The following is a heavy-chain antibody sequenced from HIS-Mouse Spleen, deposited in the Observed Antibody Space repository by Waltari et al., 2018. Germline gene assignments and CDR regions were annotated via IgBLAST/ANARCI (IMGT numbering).Heavy chain of an antibody. Sequence: QVQLVESGGGVVQPGRSLRLSCAASGFTFSSYAMHWVRQAPGKGLGWVEVIAYDGSKKYYADSVKGRFTISRDNSKNTLYLQMNSLRAEDTAVYYCARDHRNNWAIRDWGQGTLVTVSS. J-gene: IGHJ4*02. V-gene: IGHV3-30-3*01. CDR2: IAYDGSKK. CDR1: GFTFSSYA. CDR3: ARDHRNNWAIRD. D-gene: IGHD1-20*01.